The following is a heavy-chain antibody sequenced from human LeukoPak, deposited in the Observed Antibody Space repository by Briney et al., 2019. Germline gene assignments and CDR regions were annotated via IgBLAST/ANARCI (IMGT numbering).Heavy chain of an antibody. CDR2: ISTSSSYI. CDR1: GFTFSSYS. V-gene: IGHV3-21*01. Sequence: PGGSLRLSCAASGFTFSSYSMNWVRQAPGKGLERDSSISTSSSYIYYADSVKGRFTISRDNAKSSLYLQMNSLRAEDTAVYYCARAEDIVVVVAATPGDYWGRGTLVTVSS. CDR3: ARAEDIVVVVAATPGDY. J-gene: IGHJ4*02. D-gene: IGHD2-15*01.